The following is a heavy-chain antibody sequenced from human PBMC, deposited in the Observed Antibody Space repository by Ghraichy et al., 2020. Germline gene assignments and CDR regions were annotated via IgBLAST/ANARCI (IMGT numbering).Heavy chain of an antibody. J-gene: IGHJ3*02. CDR1: GGSISSYY. CDR3: ARDRAAVAGYDAFDI. D-gene: IGHD6-19*01. CDR2: IYYSGST. V-gene: IGHV4-59*01. Sequence: SQTLSLTCTVSGGSISSYYWSWIRQPPGKGLEWIGYIYYSGSTNYNPSLKSRVTISVDTSKNQFSLKLSSVTAADTAVYYCARDRAAVAGYDAFDIWGQGTIVTVSS.